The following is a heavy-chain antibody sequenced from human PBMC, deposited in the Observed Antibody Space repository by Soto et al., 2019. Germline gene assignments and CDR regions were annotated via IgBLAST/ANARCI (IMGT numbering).Heavy chain of an antibody. Sequence: LSETLSLTCSFSGGSVRSGNHFWNWIRQPPGRGLEWLGYMYYTGVTNYNPSLKSRVRMSVDTSKNQFSLELTSLTAADTAVYYCARGGEPLGYYGLDVWGQGTKVTVSS. V-gene: IGHV4-61*01. J-gene: IGHJ6*02. CDR1: GGSVRSGNHF. CDR3: ARGGEPLGYYGLDV. CDR2: MYYTGVT.